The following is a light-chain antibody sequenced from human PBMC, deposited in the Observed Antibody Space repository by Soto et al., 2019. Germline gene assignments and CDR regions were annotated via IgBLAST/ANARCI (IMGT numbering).Light chain of an antibody. J-gene: IGKJ1*01. Sequence: DIQMTQSPSSLSASVGDRVTITCRASQSISSYLNWYQQKPVKAPKLLIYAESSLQSGVPSRFSGSGSGTDFTLTISSLQPEDFATYYCQQSYSTPRTFGQGTKVEIK. CDR1: QSISSY. CDR2: AES. V-gene: IGKV1-39*01. CDR3: QQSYSTPRT.